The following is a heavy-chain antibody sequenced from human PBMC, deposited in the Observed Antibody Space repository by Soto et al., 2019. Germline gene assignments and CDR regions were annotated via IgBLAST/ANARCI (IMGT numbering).Heavy chain of an antibody. V-gene: IGHV3-33*08. CDR2: IWYDGSNK. CDR1: GFTFSSYA. D-gene: IGHD2-2*01. CDR3: ARDRRMYCSSTSCLSAY. J-gene: IGHJ4*02. Sequence: PGGSLRLSCAASGFTFSSYAMHWVRQAPGKGLEWVAVIWYDGSNKYYADSVKGRFTISRDNSKNTLYLQMNSLRAEDTAVYYCARDRRMYCSSTSCLSAYWGQGTLVTVS.